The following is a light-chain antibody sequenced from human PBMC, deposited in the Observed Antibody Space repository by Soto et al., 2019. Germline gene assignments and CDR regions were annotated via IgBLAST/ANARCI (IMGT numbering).Light chain of an antibody. J-gene: IGKJ1*01. CDR3: QQYGSSPPWT. CDR1: QSVSSSY. CDR2: DAS. Sequence: EIGLTQSPGTLSLSPGERATLSCRASQSVSSSYLAWYQQKPGQAPRLLIYDASSRATGIPERLSGSGSGTDFTLTISRLEPEDFAVYYCQQYGSSPPWTFGQGTKVEIK. V-gene: IGKV3-20*01.